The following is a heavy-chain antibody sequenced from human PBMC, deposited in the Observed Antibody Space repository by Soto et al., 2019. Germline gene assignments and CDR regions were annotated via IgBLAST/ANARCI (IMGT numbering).Heavy chain of an antibody. J-gene: IGHJ4*02. CDR2: MHASGGT. CDR3: AAIVVGATRHSDVDH. Sequence: PSETLSLTCRVSGSPISSNDYFWAWIRQPPGRGLEFIASMHASGGTYHASSLKSRATMSLDTSKDQFSLKLQSVTAADTGTYYCAAIVVGATRHSDVDHWGQGTLVTVSS. V-gene: IGHV4-39*01. D-gene: IGHD2-15*01. CDR1: GSPISSNDYF.